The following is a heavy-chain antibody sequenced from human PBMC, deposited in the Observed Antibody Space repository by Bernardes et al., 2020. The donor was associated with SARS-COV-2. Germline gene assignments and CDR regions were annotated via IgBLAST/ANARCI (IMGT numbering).Heavy chain of an antibody. D-gene: IGHD1-7*01. CDR1: GFSLSTSGVG. CDR3: AHRRVSNWKYVVYFDL. CDR2: IYWDDDE. Sequence: SGPTLVKPTQTLTLTCTFSGFSLSTSGVGVGWIRQPPGKALEWLALIYWDDDERYSPSLKSRLTITKDTSKNQVVLTMTNMDPVDTATYYCAHRRVSNWKYVVYFDLRDQATLVTVSS. V-gene: IGHV2-5*02. J-gene: IGHJ4*01.